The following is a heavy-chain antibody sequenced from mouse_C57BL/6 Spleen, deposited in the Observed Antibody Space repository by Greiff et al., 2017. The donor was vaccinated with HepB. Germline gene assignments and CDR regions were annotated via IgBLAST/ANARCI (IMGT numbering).Heavy chain of an antibody. V-gene: IGHV1-18*01. Sequence: EVQLQQSGPELVKPGASVKIPCKASGYTFTDYNMDWVKQSHGQSLEWIGDINPNNGGTIYNQKFKGKATLTVDKSSSTAYMELRSLTSEDTAVYYCARSGYYYGSSYGDAMDYWGQGTSVTVSS. CDR3: ARSGYYYGSSYGDAMDY. J-gene: IGHJ4*01. CDR1: GYTFTDYN. CDR2: INPNNGGT. D-gene: IGHD1-1*01.